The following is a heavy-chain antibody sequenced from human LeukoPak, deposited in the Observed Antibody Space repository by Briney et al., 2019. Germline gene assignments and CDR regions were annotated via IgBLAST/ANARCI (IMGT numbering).Heavy chain of an antibody. Sequence: SETLSLTCTVSGGSLSSYYWSWIRQPPGKGLEWIGYIYYSGSTNYNPSLKSRVTISVDTSKNQFSLKLSSVTTADTAVYYCARYYYGSGSYSSPHQPFDYWGQGTLVTVSS. CDR1: GGSLSSYY. J-gene: IGHJ4*02. CDR3: ARYYYGSGSYSSPHQPFDY. CDR2: IYYSGST. D-gene: IGHD3-10*01. V-gene: IGHV4-59*01.